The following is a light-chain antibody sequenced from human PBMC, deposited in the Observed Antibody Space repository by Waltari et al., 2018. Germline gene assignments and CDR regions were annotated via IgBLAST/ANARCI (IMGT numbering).Light chain of an antibody. CDR3: SQTSQFPLT. CDR1: QSLLHSDGNTY. CDR2: EIS. V-gene: IGKV2-24*01. Sequence: EIVMTQTPLSLPVTLGQPASISCRSIQSLLHSDGNTYLNWLHQRPGQPPRLLLYEISKRVSGVPDRVSGSGAGTDFTLEITRVEPDDVGIYYCSQTSQFPLTFGQGTRVEIK. J-gene: IGKJ1*01.